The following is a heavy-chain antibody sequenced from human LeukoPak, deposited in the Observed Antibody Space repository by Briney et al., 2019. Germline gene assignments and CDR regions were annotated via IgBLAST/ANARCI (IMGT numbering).Heavy chain of an antibody. CDR1: GGSFSGYR. CDR2: INHSGST. Sequence: SETLSLTCAVYGGSFSGYRWSWIRQSPGKGLEWIGEINHSGSTIYNPSLKSRVTMSVDTSKNQFSLRLSSVTAADTAVYYCARYCSSTSCSYFDYWGQGTLVTVSS. CDR3: ARYCSSTSCSYFDY. J-gene: IGHJ4*02. D-gene: IGHD2-2*01. V-gene: IGHV4-34*01.